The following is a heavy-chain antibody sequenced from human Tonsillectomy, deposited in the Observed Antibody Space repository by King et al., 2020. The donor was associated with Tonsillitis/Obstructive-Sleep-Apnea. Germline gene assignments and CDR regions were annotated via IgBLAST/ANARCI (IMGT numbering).Heavy chain of an antibody. V-gene: IGHV1-18*01. CDR2: ISAYNGNT. Sequence: QLVQSGVEVKKPGASVKVSCKASGYTFTSYGISWVRQAPGQGLEWMGWISAYNGNTNYAQKDQGRVTMTTDTSTSTAYMELRSLRSDDTAVYYCARADGVRSFDWAYYYYMDVWGKGTTVTVSS. CDR3: ARADGVRSFDWAYYYYMDV. CDR1: GYTFTSYG. J-gene: IGHJ6*03. D-gene: IGHD3-9*01.